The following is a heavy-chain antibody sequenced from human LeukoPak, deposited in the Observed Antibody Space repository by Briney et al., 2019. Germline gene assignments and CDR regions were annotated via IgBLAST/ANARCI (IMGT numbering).Heavy chain of an antibody. CDR1: GFTFSSYA. D-gene: IGHD2-2*01. J-gene: IGHJ4*02. Sequence: GGSLRLSCAASGFTFSSYAMSWVRQAPGKGLEWVSAISGSGSSTYYADSVKGRFTISRDNSKNTLYLQMNSLRAEDTAVYYCAKSKYCSSTSCYSRGYFDYWGQGTLVTVSS. V-gene: IGHV3-23*01. CDR2: ISGSGSST. CDR3: AKSKYCSSTSCYSRGYFDY.